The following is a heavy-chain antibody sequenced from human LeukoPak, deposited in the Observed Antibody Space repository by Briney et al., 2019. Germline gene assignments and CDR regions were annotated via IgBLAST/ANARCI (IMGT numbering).Heavy chain of an antibody. CDR1: GFTFSSYA. D-gene: IGHD3-22*01. Sequence: PGGSLRLSCAASGFTFSSYAMTWVRQAPGKGLEWVSGISGSGDTTYYADSVKGRFTISRDNSKNTVDLQMNSLRADDTAVYSCAKRDNNDYYAGLHVFDIWGQGTMVTVYS. CDR2: ISGSGDTT. CDR3: AKRDNNDYYAGLHVFDI. V-gene: IGHV3-23*01. J-gene: IGHJ3*02.